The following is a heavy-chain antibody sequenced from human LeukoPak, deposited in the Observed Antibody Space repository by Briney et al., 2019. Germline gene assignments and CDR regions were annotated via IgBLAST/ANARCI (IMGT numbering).Heavy chain of an antibody. CDR3: ARQGSWIYGRPNWFDP. CDR2: IYPGDSDT. J-gene: IGHJ5*02. CDR1: GYSFTNYW. V-gene: IGHV5-51*01. Sequence: GESLKISCKGSGYSFTNYWIGWVRQMPGKGLEWMGIIYPGDSDTRYSPSFQGQVTISVDKSISTAYLQWSSVKASDTAMYYCARQGSWIYGRPNWFDPWGQGTLVTVSS. D-gene: IGHD4-17*01.